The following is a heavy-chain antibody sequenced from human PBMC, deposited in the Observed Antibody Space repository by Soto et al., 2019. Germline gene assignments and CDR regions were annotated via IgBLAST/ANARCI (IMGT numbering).Heavy chain of an antibody. V-gene: IGHV1-69*13. CDR3: ARAIEAPKGAAFDI. CDR1: GGTFSSYA. D-gene: IGHD6-6*01. CDR2: IIPIFGTA. J-gene: IGHJ3*02. Sequence: SVKVSCKASGGTFSSYAISWVRQAPGQGLEWMGGIIPIFGTANYAQKFQGRVRITADESTSTAYMELSSLRSEDTAVYYCARAIEAPKGAAFDIWGQGTMVTVSS.